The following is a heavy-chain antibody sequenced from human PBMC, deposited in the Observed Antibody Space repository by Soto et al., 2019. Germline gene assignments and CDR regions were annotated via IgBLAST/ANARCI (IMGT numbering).Heavy chain of an antibody. CDR2: INAGNGNT. D-gene: IGHD3-22*01. CDR1: GYTFTSYA. Sequence: ASVKVSCKASGYTFTSYAMHWVRQAPGQRLEWMGWINAGNGNTKYSQKFQGRVTITRDTSASTAYMELSSLRSEDTAVYYCVREENYDSRFDPWGQGTLVTVSS. V-gene: IGHV1-3*01. CDR3: VREENYDSRFDP. J-gene: IGHJ5*02.